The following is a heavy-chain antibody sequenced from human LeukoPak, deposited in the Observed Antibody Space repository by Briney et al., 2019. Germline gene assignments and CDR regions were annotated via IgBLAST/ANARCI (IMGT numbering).Heavy chain of an antibody. CDR2: INHSGST. J-gene: IGHJ6*03. CDR3: ARGPRNDYVWGSYPTFMDV. Sequence: SETLSLTCAVYGGSFSGYYWSWIRQPPGKGLEWIGEINHSGSTNYNPSLKSRVTISVDTSKNQFSLKLSSVTAADTAVYYCARGPRNDYVWGSYPTFMDVWGKGTTVTVSS. D-gene: IGHD3-16*02. CDR1: GGSFSGYY. V-gene: IGHV4-34*01.